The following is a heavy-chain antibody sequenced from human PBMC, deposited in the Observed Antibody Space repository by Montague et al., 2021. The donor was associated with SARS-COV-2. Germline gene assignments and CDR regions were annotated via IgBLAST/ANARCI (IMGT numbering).Heavy chain of an antibody. Sequence: SETLSLTCSVSGGSITDRTYYWGCIRQSPGKGLEWIGAINYSGATYYNRSLKSRVTISLDTAKNQFSLKMTSVTAADTAVYYCARRRGIAAAGNWGQGTLVTVSS. D-gene: IGHD6-13*01. CDR3: ARRRGIAAAGN. CDR2: INYSGAT. J-gene: IGHJ4*02. CDR1: GGSITDRTYY. V-gene: IGHV4-39*01.